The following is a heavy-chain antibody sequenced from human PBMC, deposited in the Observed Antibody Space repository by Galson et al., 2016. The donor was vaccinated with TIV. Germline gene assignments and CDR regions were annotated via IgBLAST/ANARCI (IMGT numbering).Heavy chain of an antibody. J-gene: IGHJ4*02. CDR3: ARLEGYDDSASDY. D-gene: IGHD3-22*01. CDR2: IYPGDSDT. V-gene: IGHV5-51*01. Sequence: QSGAEVTKPGESLKISCKASGSRFTNHWIGWVRQMPGKGLEWMGVIYPGDSDTRYSPSFQGQVTISADKSSSTAHLQWSSLKDSDTAMYYCARLEGYDDSASDYWGQGTLVTASS. CDR1: GSRFTNHW.